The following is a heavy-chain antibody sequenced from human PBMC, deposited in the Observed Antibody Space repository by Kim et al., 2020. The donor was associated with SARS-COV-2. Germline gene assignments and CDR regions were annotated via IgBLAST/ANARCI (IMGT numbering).Heavy chain of an antibody. V-gene: IGHV5-51*01. CDR3: ARHRGTTVITRIDY. D-gene: IGHD4-17*01. CDR2: IYPDDSDT. Sequence: GESLKISCKGSGYTFTNYWIGWVRQMPGKGLEWMGIIYPDDSDTRYSPSFQGQVTISADKSISTAYLQWSSLKASDTAMYYCARHRGTTVITRIDYWGQGTLVTVSS. CDR1: GYTFTNYW. J-gene: IGHJ4*02.